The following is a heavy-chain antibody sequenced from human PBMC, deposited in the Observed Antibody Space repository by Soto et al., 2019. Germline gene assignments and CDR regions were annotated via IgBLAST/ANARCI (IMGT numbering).Heavy chain of an antibody. CDR2: IYYSGST. D-gene: IGHD4-17*01. CDR3: ARGLSVTLFDY. V-gene: IGHV4-31*02. J-gene: IGHJ4*02. Sequence: WTWIRQYPGKGLEWIGYIYYSGSTFYNPSTKSRVSISVDTSKNQFSLNLSSVTAADTAVYYCARGLSVTLFDYWGQGTLVTVSS.